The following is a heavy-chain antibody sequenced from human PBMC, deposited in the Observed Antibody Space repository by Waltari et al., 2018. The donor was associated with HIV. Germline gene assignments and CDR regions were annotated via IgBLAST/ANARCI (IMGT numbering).Heavy chain of an antibody. V-gene: IGHV3-30*02. CDR3: AKERRLRLYEPYYFGVAV. D-gene: IGHD3-10*01. J-gene: IGHJ6*02. CDR2: RRADGREDYNGDVYN. Sequence: VQSTGGVVQPGGSHSISCVADGMFNYWSHGFLRLRQSPGRGLVGVAHRRADGREDYNGDVYNTYADFPKRRFSVTRTNSRNTLFLDVDRLTSEDTGVYLCAKERRLRLYEPYYFGVAVWGQGTTVIVSS. CDR1: GMFNYWSHG.